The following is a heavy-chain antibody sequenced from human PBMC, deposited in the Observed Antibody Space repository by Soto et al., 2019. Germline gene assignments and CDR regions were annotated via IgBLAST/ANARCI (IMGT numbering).Heavy chain of an antibody. J-gene: IGHJ4*02. CDR3: ARDAAIGMNEY. V-gene: IGHV1-18*01. CDR1: GYTFTNYG. Sequence: GASVKVSCKASGYTFTNYGISWVRQAPGQGLEWMGWISAYNGNTKYAQKLQGRVTMTTDTSTSTAYMELRSLRSDDTAVYYCARDAAIGMNEYWGQGTLVTVSS. D-gene: IGHD1-1*01. CDR2: ISAYNGNT.